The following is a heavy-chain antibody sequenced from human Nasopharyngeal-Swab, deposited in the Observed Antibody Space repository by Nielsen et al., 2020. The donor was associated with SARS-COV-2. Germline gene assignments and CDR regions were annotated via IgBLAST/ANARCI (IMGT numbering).Heavy chain of an antibody. J-gene: IGHJ5*02. D-gene: IGHD3-3*01. CDR3: EARYYDFWSGETNWFDP. V-gene: IGHV1-69*13. CDR1: AGIFSSYP. CDR2: IIPIFGTA. Sequence: SVQVSCKASAGIFSSYPISWVGQAPGQGLEWMGGIIPIFGTANYAQKFQGRVTITADEYTSTAYMELSNLRSEETAVYYCEARYYDFWSGETNWFDPWGQGTLVTVST.